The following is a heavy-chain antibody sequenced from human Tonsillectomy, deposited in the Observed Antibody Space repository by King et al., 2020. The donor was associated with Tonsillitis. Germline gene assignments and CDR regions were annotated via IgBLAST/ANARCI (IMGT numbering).Heavy chain of an antibody. J-gene: IGHJ4*02. CDR1: GASFSGYY. Sequence: VQLQQWGAGLLKPSETLSLTSAVYGASFSGYYWSWIRQPPGKGLEWIGEINHSGSTNYNPSLKSRVTISVDTSKNQFYLKLSSVTAADTAVYYCARGRCLYRSSWYRPYFDYWGQGTLVTVSS. CDR2: INHSGST. D-gene: IGHD6-13*01. CDR3: ARGRCLYRSSWYRPYFDY. V-gene: IGHV4-34*01.